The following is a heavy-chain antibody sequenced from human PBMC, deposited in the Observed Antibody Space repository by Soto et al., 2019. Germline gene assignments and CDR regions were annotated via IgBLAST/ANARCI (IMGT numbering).Heavy chain of an antibody. CDR2: ILDDGSNK. CDR3: ANNRLRLGVLAPLSGY. V-gene: IGHV3-30-3*01. Sequence: GGSLRLSCAASGFTFSSYAMHWVRQAPGKGLEWVAVILDDGSNKYYADSVKGRLTISRDNSKNTLYLQMNSRRAEDTAAYYYANNRLRLGVLAPLSGYWGQGTLVTVSS. J-gene: IGHJ4*02. CDR1: GFTFSSYA. D-gene: IGHD3-16*01.